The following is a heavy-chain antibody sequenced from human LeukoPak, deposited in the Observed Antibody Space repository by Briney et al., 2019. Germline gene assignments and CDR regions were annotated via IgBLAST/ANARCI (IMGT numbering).Heavy chain of an antibody. D-gene: IGHD6-19*01. CDR1: GGSISSGDYY. Sequence: SETLSLTCTVSGGSISSGDYYWSWVRQPPGKGLEWIGEIYHSGSTNYNPSLKSRVTISVDKSKNQFSLKLSSVTAADTAVYYCARFSSGWLNYFDYWGQGTLVTVSS. CDR2: IYHSGST. V-gene: IGHV4-4*02. CDR3: ARFSSGWLNYFDY. J-gene: IGHJ4*02.